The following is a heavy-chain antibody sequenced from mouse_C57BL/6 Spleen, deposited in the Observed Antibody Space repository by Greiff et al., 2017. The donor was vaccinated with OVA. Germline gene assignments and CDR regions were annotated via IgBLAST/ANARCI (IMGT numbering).Heavy chain of an antibody. CDR2: INPNNGGT. V-gene: IGHV1-26*01. CDR1: GYTFTDYY. J-gene: IGHJ3*01. CDR3: ARSVLRRSLFAY. Sequence: EVQLQQSGPELVKPGASVKISCKASGYTFTDYYMNWVKQSHGKSLEWIGDINPNNGGTSYNQKFKGKATLTVDKSSSTAYMELRSLTSEDSAVYYCARSVLRRSLFAYWGQGTLVTVSA. D-gene: IGHD2-12*01.